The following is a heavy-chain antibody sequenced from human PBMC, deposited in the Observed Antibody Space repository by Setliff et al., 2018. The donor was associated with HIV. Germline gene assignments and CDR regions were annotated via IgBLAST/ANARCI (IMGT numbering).Heavy chain of an antibody. CDR2: TNHSGST. Sequence: PSETLSLTCGVSDASFGGVYWTWVRQSPQKGLEWIGETNHSGSTNYNPSLKSRVTISVDTSKRQFSLNLTSVTAADTAVYYCARGPPAEDYYYYMDVWDKGTTVTVSS. CDR3: ARGPPAEDYYYYMDV. J-gene: IGHJ6*03. CDR1: DASFGGVY. V-gene: IGHV4-34*01.